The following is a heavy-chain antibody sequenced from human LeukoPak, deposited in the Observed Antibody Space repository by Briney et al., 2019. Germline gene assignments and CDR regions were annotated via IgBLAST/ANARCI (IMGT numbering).Heavy chain of an antibody. CDR2: IYYSGST. CDR3: ARRSSLRSLDY. J-gene: IGHJ4*02. D-gene: IGHD3-3*01. V-gene: IGHV4-39*07. Sequence: SETLSLTCTVAGDSIASSSYYWGWVRQPPGKGLEWIGSIYYSGSTNYNPSLKSRVTISVDTSKNQFSLKLSSVTAADTAVYYCARRSSLRSLDYWGQGTLVTVSS. CDR1: GDSIASSSYY.